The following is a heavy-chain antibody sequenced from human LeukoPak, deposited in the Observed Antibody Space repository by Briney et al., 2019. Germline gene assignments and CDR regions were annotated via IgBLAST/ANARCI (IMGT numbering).Heavy chain of an antibody. Sequence: ASVKVSCKSSGYTFTSYDINWVRQATGQGLEWMGWMNPISGNTGYAQKFQGRVTMTRNTSISTAYMELSSLRSEDTAVYYCARGGVNYGDHDYWGQGTLVTVSS. CDR1: GYTFTSYD. V-gene: IGHV1-8*01. D-gene: IGHD4-17*01. J-gene: IGHJ4*02. CDR3: ARGGVNYGDHDY. CDR2: MNPISGNT.